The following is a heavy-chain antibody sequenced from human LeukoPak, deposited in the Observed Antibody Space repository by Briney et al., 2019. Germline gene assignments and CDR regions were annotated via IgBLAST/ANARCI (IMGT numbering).Heavy chain of an antibody. V-gene: IGHV4-34*01. J-gene: IGHJ3*01. D-gene: IGHD2-21*01. CDR3: ARGVVIAPQTFDY. CDR2: INHSGST. CDR1: GGSFSGYY. Sequence: SETLSLTCAVYGGSFSGYYWSWIRQPPGKGLEWIGEINHSGSTNYNPSLKSRVTISVDTSKNQFSLKLSSVTAADTAVYYCARGVVIAPQTFDYWGQGTMVTVSA.